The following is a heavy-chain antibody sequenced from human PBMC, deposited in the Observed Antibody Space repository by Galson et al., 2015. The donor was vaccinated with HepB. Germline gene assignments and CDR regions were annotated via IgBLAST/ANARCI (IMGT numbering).Heavy chain of an antibody. CDR1: GFTVSSNY. D-gene: IGHD2-15*01. Sequence: SLRLSCAASGFTVSSNYMSWVRQAPGKGLEWVSVVYSGGSTYYADSVKGRFSISRDNSKNKLYLQMNSLRAEDTAVYYCGRFNGGKAGVDYWGRGTLVTVSS. V-gene: IGHV3-53*01. J-gene: IGHJ4*02. CDR2: VYSGGST. CDR3: GRFNGGKAGVDY.